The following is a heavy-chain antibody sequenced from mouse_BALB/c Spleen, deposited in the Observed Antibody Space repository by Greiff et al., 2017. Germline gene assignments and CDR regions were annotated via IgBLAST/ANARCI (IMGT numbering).Heavy chain of an antibody. J-gene: IGHJ4*01. CDR1: GYSITSGYY. CDR3: ARESRYDGYAMDY. V-gene: IGHV3-6*02. D-gene: IGHD2-12*01. CDR2: ISYDGSN. Sequence: DVKLQESGPGLVKPSQSLSLTCSVTGYSITSGYYWNWIRQFPGNKLEWMGYISYDGSNNYNPSLKNRISITRDTSKNQFFLKLNSVTTEDTATYYCARESRYDGYAMDYWGQGTSVTVSS.